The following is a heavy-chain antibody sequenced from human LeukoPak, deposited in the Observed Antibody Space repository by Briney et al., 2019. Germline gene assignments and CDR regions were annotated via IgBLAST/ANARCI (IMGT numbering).Heavy chain of an antibody. D-gene: IGHD3-10*01. V-gene: IGHV3-7*01. CDR3: ARDILIWFGEMYYFDY. CDR2: IKQDGSEK. J-gene: IGHJ4*02. CDR1: GFTFSSYW. Sequence: GGSLRLSCAASGFTFSSYWMSWVRQAPGKGLEWVANIKQDGSEKYYVDSVKGRFTISRDNAKNSLYLQMNSLRAEDTAVYYCARDILIWFGEMYYFDYWGQGTLVTVSS.